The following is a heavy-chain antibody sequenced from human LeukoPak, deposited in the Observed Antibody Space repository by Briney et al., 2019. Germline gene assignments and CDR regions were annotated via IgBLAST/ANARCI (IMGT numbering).Heavy chain of an antibody. CDR3: ARAAYGDYRYYYFYLDV. V-gene: IGHV4-4*07. J-gene: IGHJ6*03. D-gene: IGHD4-17*01. CDR1: GGTINSYY. CDR2: IYTSGSS. Sequence: SETLSLTCTVSGGTINSYYWSWVRQPAGKGLEWIGRIYTSGSSNYYPSLKNRVTMSVDTSKNQFSLRLTSVTAADTAVYYCARAAYGDYRYYYFYLDVWGKGTTVTVSS.